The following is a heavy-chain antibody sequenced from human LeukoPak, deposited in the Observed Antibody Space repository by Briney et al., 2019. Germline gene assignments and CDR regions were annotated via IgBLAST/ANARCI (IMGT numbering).Heavy chain of an antibody. Sequence: GGSLRLSCAASGFTFDDYGMSWVRQAPGKGLEWVSSISTSSSYIYYADSVKGRFTISRDNARNSLYLQMNTLRAEDTAVYSCARGADGVSSNSRGWFDPWGQGTLVTVSS. V-gene: IGHV3-21*01. J-gene: IGHJ5*02. D-gene: IGHD2-15*01. CDR1: GFTFDDYG. CDR2: ISTSSSYI. CDR3: ARGADGVSSNSRGWFDP.